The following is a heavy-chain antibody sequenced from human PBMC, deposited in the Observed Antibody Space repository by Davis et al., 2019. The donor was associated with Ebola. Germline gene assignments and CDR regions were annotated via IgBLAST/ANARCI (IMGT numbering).Heavy chain of an antibody. CDR3: ARFLAYDFWSGYESRYYYYGMDV. Sequence: MPSETLSLTCTVSGGSISSGDYYWSWIRQPPGKGLEWIGEINHSGSTNYNPSLKSRVTISVDTSKNQFSLKLSSVTAADTAVYYCARFLAYDFWSGYESRYYYYGMDVWGQGTTVTVSS. J-gene: IGHJ6*02. CDR1: GGSISSGDYY. D-gene: IGHD3-3*01. V-gene: IGHV4-39*07. CDR2: INHSGST.